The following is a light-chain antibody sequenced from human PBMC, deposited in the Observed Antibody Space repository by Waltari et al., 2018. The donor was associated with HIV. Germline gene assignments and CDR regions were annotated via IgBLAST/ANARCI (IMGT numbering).Light chain of an antibody. CDR1: QSVSTY. V-gene: IGKV1-39*01. Sequence: IQMTQSPSSLSASVGARVTLTCRASQSVSTYLNWYQYKPGKAPKLLIYAASSLQSGVPSRFSGSGSGTDFTLTISSLQRDDSATYYCQESHSSSLTFGGGTGVEI. CDR2: AAS. CDR3: QESHSSSLT. J-gene: IGKJ4*01.